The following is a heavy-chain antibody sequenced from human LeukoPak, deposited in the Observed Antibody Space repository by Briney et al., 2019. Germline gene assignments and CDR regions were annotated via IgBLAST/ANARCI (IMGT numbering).Heavy chain of an antibody. Sequence: GGSLRLSCAASGFTFSSYAMHWVRQAPGKGLEWVAVISYDGSNKYYADSVKGRFTISRDNSKNTLYLQMNSLRAEDTAVYYCAKELYNYGDYGAEGLDVGGQGTTVTVS. CDR1: GFTFSSYA. D-gene: IGHD4-17*01. CDR2: ISYDGSNK. V-gene: IGHV3-30-3*01. CDR3: AKELYNYGDYGAEGLDV. J-gene: IGHJ6*02.